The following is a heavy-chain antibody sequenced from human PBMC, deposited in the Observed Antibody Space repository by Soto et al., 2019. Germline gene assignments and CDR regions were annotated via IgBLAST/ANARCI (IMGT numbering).Heavy chain of an antibody. CDR2: ITPIFGTA. CDR1: GGTFSSYA. D-gene: IGHD5-12*01. CDR3: ARGDGYNSADFDY. V-gene: IGHV1-69*13. J-gene: IGHJ4*02. Sequence: SVKVSFKASGGTFSSYAISWLRQAPGQGLEWMGGITPIFGTANYAQKFQGRVTITADESTSTAYMELSSLRSEDTAVYYCARGDGYNSADFDYWGQGTLVTVSS.